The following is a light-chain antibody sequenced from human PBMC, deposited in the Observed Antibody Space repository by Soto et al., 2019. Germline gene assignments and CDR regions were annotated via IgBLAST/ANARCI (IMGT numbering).Light chain of an antibody. CDR2: AAS. Sequence: DLQMTQSPSSLSASVGDRVTITCRASQSISTYLNWYQQKVGKAPKLLIYAASSLQRGVPSRFSGRGSGTDFTLPISSLQPEDFATYYCQQSYSTPRTFGQGTKLEIK. V-gene: IGKV1-39*01. CDR3: QQSYSTPRT. J-gene: IGKJ2*02. CDR1: QSISTY.